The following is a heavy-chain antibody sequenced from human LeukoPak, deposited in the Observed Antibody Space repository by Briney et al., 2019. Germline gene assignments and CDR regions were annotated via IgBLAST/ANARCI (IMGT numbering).Heavy chain of an antibody. CDR2: IWYDGSNK. CDR3: ARAALGYCSSTSCPRLYFDY. V-gene: IGHV3-33*01. Sequence: GGTLRLSCAASGFTFSSYGMHWVRQAPGKGLEWVAVIWYDGSNKYYADSVKGRFTISRDNSNNTLYLQMNSLRAEDTAVYYCARAALGYCSSTSCPRLYFDYWGQGTLVTVSS. J-gene: IGHJ4*02. D-gene: IGHD2-2*01. CDR1: GFTFSSYG.